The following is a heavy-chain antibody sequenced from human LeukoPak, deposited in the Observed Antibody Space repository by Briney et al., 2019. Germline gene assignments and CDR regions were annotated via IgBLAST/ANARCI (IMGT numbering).Heavy chain of an antibody. Sequence: SDTLSLTCTVSDGPIRSHYWTWIRQSPIKGLEWIGDISNSGSTKYNPSLRSRVTISIDTSRSQFSLRLSSVTAADTAVYYCGRDALVXFLSYYYIDVWGKGITVTVSS. CDR1: DGPIRSHY. V-gene: IGHV4-59*11. CDR2: ISNSGST. CDR3: GRDALVXFLSYYYIDV. J-gene: IGHJ6*03.